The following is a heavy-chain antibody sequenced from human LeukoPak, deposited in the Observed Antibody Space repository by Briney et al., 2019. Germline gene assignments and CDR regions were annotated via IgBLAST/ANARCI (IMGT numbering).Heavy chain of an antibody. CDR3: ARPEYSYGLVIGY. V-gene: IGHV5-51*01. D-gene: IGHD5-18*01. CDR2: IYPGDSDT. J-gene: IGHJ4*02. CDR1: GYSVTSYW. Sequence: GESLKISCKGSGYSVTSYWIGWVRQTPGKGLEWMGIIYPGDSDTRYSPSFQGQVAISADKSISTAYLQWSSLKASDTAMYYCARPEYSYGLVIGYWGQGTLVTVSS.